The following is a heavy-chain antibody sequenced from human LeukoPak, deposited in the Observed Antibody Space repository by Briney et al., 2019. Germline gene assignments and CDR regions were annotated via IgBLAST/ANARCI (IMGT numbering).Heavy chain of an antibody. J-gene: IGHJ6*03. Sequence: ASETLSLTCAVYGGSFSGYYWSWIRQPPGKGLEWIGEINHSGSTNYNPSLKSRVTISVDTSKNQFSLKLSSVTAADTAVYYCASNLSGSYYYYYYMDVWGKGTTVTVSS. CDR3: ASNLSGSYYYYYYMDV. V-gene: IGHV4-34*01. D-gene: IGHD1-26*01. CDR1: GGSFSGYY. CDR2: INHSGST.